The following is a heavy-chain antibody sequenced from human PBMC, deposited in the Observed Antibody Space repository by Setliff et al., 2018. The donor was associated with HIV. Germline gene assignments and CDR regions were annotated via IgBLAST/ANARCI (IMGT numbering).Heavy chain of an antibody. CDR3: ARWGSGSYERVFDY. D-gene: IGHD1-26*01. V-gene: IGHV3-7*01. Sequence: LRLSCAASGFRFRSYWMSWVRQAPGKGLESVANVKQDGTETLYVASVKGRFTISRDNANNLVYLQMNSLRVEDTAVYFCARWGSGSYERVFDYWGQGMLVTVSS. CDR2: VKQDGTET. J-gene: IGHJ4*02. CDR1: GFRFRSYW.